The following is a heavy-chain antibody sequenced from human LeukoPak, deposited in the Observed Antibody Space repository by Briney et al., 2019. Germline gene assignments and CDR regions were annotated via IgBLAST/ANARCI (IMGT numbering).Heavy chain of an antibody. V-gene: IGHV4-59*05. CDR2: IYYSGST. CDR1: GGSISSYY. D-gene: IGHD1-14*01. Sequence: PSETLSLTCTVSGGSISSYYWSWIRQPPGKGLEWIGSIYYSGSTYYNPSLKSRVTISVDTSKNQFSLKLSSVTAADTAVYYCARHYRFDIWGQGTMVTVSS. CDR3: ARHYRFDI. J-gene: IGHJ3*02.